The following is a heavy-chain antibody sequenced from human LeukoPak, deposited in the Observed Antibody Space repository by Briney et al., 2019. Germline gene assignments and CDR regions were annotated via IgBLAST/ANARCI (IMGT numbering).Heavy chain of an antibody. V-gene: IGHV3-48*03. Sequence: GGSLRLSCAASGFTFSSYEMNWVRQAPGKGLEWVSYISSSGSTIYYADSVKGRFTISRDNSKNTLYLQMNSMRAEDTAVYYCAKEKTTDSSGWYTWYFYYYYMDVWGKGTTVTISS. CDR1: GFTFSSYE. CDR2: ISSSGSTI. CDR3: AKEKTTDSSGWYTWYFYYYYMDV. D-gene: IGHD6-19*01. J-gene: IGHJ6*03.